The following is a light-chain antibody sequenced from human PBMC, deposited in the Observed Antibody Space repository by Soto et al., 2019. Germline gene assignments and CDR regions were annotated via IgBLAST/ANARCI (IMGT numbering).Light chain of an antibody. V-gene: IGKV3-20*01. CDR3: HHYASSTET. Sequence: EGVLTQTVGTMSLTPGERATFSCRVSKRILSSWLAWYQRKPGKAPRLLIYDASSMATGIPYRFSGSGSGTEFTLTISSLEPEDFAVYYCHHYASSTETFGQGTKVDIK. CDR2: DAS. J-gene: IGKJ1*01. CDR1: KRILSSW.